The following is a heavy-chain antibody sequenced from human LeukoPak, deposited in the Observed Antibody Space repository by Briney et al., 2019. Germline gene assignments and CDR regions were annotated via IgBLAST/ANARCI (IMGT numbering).Heavy chain of an antibody. D-gene: IGHD2-8*01. V-gene: IGHV4-31*03. J-gene: IGHJ5*02. CDR3: ARWSVLYFNWFDP. CDR2: IYYSGST. Sequence: PSETLSLTCTVPGGSISSGGYYWSWIRQHPGKGLEWIGYIYYSGSTYYNPSLKSRVTISVDTSKNQFSLKLSSVTAADTAVYYCARWSVLYFNWFDPWGQGTLVTVSS. CDR1: GGSISSGGYY.